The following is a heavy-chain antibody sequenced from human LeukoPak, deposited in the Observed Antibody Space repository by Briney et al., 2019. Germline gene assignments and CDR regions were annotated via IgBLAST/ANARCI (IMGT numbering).Heavy chain of an antibody. Sequence: SEALSLTCTVSGGSISSGGYYWSWIRQHPGKGLEWIGYIYYSGSTYYNPSLKSRVTVSVDTSKNQFSLKLSSVTAADTAVYYCARDSVLPTGTWYFDLWGRGTLVTVSS. CDR1: GGSISSGGYY. J-gene: IGHJ2*01. D-gene: IGHD3-10*01. CDR2: IYYSGST. CDR3: ARDSVLPTGTWYFDL. V-gene: IGHV4-31*03.